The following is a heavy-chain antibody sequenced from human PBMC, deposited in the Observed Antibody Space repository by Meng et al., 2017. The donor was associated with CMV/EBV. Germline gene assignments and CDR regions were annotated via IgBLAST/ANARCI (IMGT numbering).Heavy chain of an antibody. D-gene: IGHD2-15*01. Sequence: EVLLLEFGGGLVQPGGSLRLSCAASGFTFSSYAMSWARQAPGKGLEWVSAISGSGGSTYYADSVKGRFTISRDNSKNTLYLQMNSLRAEDTAVYYCAKGWELPPFDYWGQGTLVTVSS. CDR2: ISGSGGST. V-gene: IGHV3-23*01. CDR3: AKGWELPPFDY. CDR1: GFTFSSYA. J-gene: IGHJ4*02.